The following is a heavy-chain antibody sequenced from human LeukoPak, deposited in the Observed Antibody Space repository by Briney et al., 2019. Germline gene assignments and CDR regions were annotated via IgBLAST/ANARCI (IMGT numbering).Heavy chain of an antibody. J-gene: IGHJ3*02. D-gene: IGHD5-24*01. CDR1: GGTFSSYA. CDR2: IIPIFGTA. Sequence: SVKVSCKXSGGTFSSYAISWVRQAPGQGLEWMGRIIPIFGTANYAQKFQGRVTITTDESTSTAYMELSSLRSEDTAVYYCARVPDGYARGNRKSAFDIWGQGTMVTVSS. CDR3: ARVPDGYARGNRKSAFDI. V-gene: IGHV1-69*05.